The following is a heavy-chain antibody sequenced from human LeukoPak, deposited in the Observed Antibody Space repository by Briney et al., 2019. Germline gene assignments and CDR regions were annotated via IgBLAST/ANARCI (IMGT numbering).Heavy chain of an antibody. Sequence: PGGSLRLSCGASGFTFSSYAMSWVRQAPGEGLEWVSGISGSGDNTYYADSVKGRFTISRDNSKNTLYVQVNSLGTEGTAAYYCAKGSYYDSSGSFYFDYWGQGTLVTVSS. CDR3: AKGSYYDSSGSFYFDY. D-gene: IGHD3-22*01. CDR2: ISGSGDNT. CDR1: GFTFSSYA. V-gene: IGHV3-23*01. J-gene: IGHJ4*02.